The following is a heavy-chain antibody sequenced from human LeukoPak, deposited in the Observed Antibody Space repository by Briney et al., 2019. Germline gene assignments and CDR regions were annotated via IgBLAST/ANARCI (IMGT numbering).Heavy chain of an antibody. D-gene: IGHD3-3*01. CDR2: INHSGST. J-gene: IGHJ4*02. V-gene: IGHV4-34*01. Sequence: SETLSLTCAVYGGSFSGYYWSWIRQPPGKGLEWIGEINHSGSTNYNPSLKSRVTISVDTSKNQFSLKLSSVTAADTAVYYCARTRYYDFWSGYTPFDYWGQGTLVTVSS. CDR1: GGSFSGYY. CDR3: ARTRYYDFWSGYTPFDY.